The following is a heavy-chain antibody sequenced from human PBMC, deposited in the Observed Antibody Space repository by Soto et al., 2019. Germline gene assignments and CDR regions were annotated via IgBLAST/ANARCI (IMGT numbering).Heavy chain of an antibody. J-gene: IGHJ6*02. CDR3: ATTSDYYDSSGYSVPSLYYYYGMDV. CDR1: GGTFSSYA. D-gene: IGHD3-22*01. CDR2: IIPIFGTA. V-gene: IGHV1-69*13. Sequence: GASVKVSCKASGGTFSSYAISWVRQAPGQGLEWMGGIIPIFGTANYAQKFQGRVTITADESTSTAYMELSSLRSEDTAVYYCATTSDYYDSSGYSVPSLYYYYGMDVWGQGTTVTVSS.